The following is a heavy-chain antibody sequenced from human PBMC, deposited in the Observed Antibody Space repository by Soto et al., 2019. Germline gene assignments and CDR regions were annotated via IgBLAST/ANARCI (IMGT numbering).Heavy chain of an antibody. Sequence: GESLKISCKGSGYSFTSYWIGWVRQMPGKGLEWMGIIYPGDSDTRYSPPFQGQVTISADKSISTAYLQWSSLKASDTAMYYCGTYYYGSGSYYNPYYYYYYGMDVWGQGTTVTVSS. CDR2: IYPGDSDT. CDR3: GTYYYGSGSYYNPYYYYYYGMDV. J-gene: IGHJ6*02. CDR1: GYSFTSYW. V-gene: IGHV5-51*01. D-gene: IGHD3-10*01.